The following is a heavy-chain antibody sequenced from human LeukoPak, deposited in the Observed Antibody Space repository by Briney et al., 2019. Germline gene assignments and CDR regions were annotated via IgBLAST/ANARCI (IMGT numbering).Heavy chain of an antibody. V-gene: IGHV3-15*01. CDR2: IKSKVAGGTT. D-gene: IGHD2-8*01. J-gene: IGHJ4*02. CDR1: GFTFSNAW. CDR3: TTVDFDGASSNH. Sequence: SGGSLRLSCTASGFTFSNAWMTWVRQAPGKGLEWVGRIKSKVAGGTTDYAAPMKGRFSISRDDSKNTVYLQMNSLQIEDTGMYYCTTVDFDGASSNHWGQGTLVTVSS.